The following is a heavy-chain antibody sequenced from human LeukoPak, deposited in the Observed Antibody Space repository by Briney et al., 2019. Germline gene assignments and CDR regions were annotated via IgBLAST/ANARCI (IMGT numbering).Heavy chain of an antibody. CDR1: GFTFSSYG. CDR2: ISYDGSNK. Sequence: GALRLSCAASGFTFSSYGIHWVRQAPGKGLEWVAVISYDGSNKYYADSVKGRFTISRDKSKNTLYLQMNRLRAEDTAVYYCARDHRRIVGATTNWFDPWGQGTLVTVSS. J-gene: IGHJ5*02. V-gene: IGHV3-30*03. CDR3: ARDHRRIVGATTNWFDP. D-gene: IGHD1-26*01.